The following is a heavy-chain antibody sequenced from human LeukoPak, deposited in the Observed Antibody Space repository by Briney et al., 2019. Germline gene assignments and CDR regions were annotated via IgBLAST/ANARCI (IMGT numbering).Heavy chain of an antibody. CDR3: ATDASSTYYYDSSGPVLMDV. CDR2: IYYSGST. V-gene: IGHV4-59*01. CDR1: GGSISSYY. D-gene: IGHD3-22*01. J-gene: IGHJ6*02. Sequence: SETLSLTCTVSGGSISSYYWSWIRQPPGKGLEWIGYIYYSGSTNYNPSLKSRVTISVDTSKNQFSLKLSSVTAADTAVYYCATDASSTYYYDSSGPVLMDVWGQGTTVTVSS.